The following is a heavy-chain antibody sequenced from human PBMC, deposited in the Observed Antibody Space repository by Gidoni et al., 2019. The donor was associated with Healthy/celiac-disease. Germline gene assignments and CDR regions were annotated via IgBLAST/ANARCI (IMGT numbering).Heavy chain of an antibody. Sequence: QLQLQESGPGLVKPSETLSLTCTVSGGSISSRSYYWGWIRQPPGKGLEWIGSIYYSGSTYYNPSLKSRVTISVDTSKNQFSLKLSSVTAADTAVYYCARDPAMIVVPYYFDYWGQGTLVTVSS. V-gene: IGHV4-39*07. CDR2: IYYSGST. CDR1: GGSISSRSYY. CDR3: ARDPAMIVVPYYFDY. D-gene: IGHD3-22*01. J-gene: IGHJ4*02.